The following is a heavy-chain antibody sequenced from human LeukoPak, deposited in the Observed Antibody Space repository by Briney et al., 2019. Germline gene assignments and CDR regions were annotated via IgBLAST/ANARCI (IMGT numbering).Heavy chain of an antibody. CDR2: IIPIFGTA. CDR1: GGTFSSYA. CDR3: ARRPGYYGDYENWFDP. J-gene: IGHJ5*02. Sequence: GASVKVSCKASGGTFSSYALSWVRQAPGQGLEWMGGIIPIFGTANYAQKFQGRVTITADESTSTAYMELSSLRSEDTAVYYCARRPGYYGDYENWFDPWGQGTLVTVCS. D-gene: IGHD4-17*01. V-gene: IGHV1-69*13.